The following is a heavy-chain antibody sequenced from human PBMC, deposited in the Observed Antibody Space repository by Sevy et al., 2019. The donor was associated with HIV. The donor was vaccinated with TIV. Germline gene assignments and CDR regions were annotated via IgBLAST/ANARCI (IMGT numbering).Heavy chain of an antibody. D-gene: IGHD2-15*01. CDR1: GFTFSSYW. Sequence: GGSLRLSCAASGFTFSSYWMSWVRQAPGKGLEWVANIKQDGSEKYYVDSVKGRFTISRDNAKNSLYLQMNSLRAEDTAVYYGARASYCSGGSCYSRGRYFDYWGQGTLVTVSS. CDR2: IKQDGSEK. J-gene: IGHJ4*02. CDR3: ARASYCSGGSCYSRGRYFDY. V-gene: IGHV3-7*01.